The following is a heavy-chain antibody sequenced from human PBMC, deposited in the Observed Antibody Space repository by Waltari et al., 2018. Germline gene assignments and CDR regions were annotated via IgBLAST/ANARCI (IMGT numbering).Heavy chain of an antibody. CDR2: VEPEDGET. CDR1: GYTFTDYY. Sequence: EVQLVQSGAEVKKPGATVKISCKASGYTFTDYYMNWVQPAPGKGLEWMGRVEPEDGETIYAEKFQGRVTITADTSTDTAYMELSSLRSEDTAVYYCATPGDYYGSGSYDYWGQGTLVTVSS. D-gene: IGHD3-10*01. V-gene: IGHV1-69-2*01. J-gene: IGHJ4*02. CDR3: ATPGDYYGSGSYDY.